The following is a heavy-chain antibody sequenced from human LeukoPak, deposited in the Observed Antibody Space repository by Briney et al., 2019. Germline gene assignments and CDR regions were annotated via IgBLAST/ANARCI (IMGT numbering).Heavy chain of an antibody. CDR1: GYTFIDYY. Sequence: ASVKVSCKASGYTFIDYYIHWVRQAPAQGLEWMGGINPNSDVTNYAQNFQGRVTMTRDTFIRTAYMELSRLTSDDTAVYYCARGRSFGELGVYWGQGTLLTVSS. CDR2: INPNSDVT. CDR3: ARGRSFGELGVY. D-gene: IGHD3-10*01. V-gene: IGHV1-2*02. J-gene: IGHJ4*02.